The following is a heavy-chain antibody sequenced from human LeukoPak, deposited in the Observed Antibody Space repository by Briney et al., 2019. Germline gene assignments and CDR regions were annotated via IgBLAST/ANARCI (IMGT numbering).Heavy chain of an antibody. Sequence: SETLSLTCAVYGGSFSGYYWTWIRQPPGKGLEWIGEMNHSGSTNYNPSLKSRVTISVDTSKNQFSLKLSSVTAADTAAYYCARRRIPYYYGSGSPAGFDYWGQGTLVTVSS. D-gene: IGHD3-10*01. CDR2: MNHSGST. V-gene: IGHV4-34*01. CDR1: GGSFSGYY. CDR3: ARRRIPYYYGSGSPAGFDY. J-gene: IGHJ4*02.